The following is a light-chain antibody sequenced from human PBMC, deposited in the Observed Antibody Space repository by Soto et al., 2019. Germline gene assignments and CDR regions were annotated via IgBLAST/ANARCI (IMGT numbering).Light chain of an antibody. V-gene: IGKV1-5*01. CDR1: QSISSW. J-gene: IGKJ2*01. CDR3: QQYATSSPT. CDR2: GAS. Sequence: DIQMTQSPSTLSASVGDRVTITCRASQSISSWLAWYQQRPREAPKFLIYGASSLESGVPSRFSGIGSVTQFTLTISSLQPTDFATYYSQQYATSSPTFGQGTKLEI.